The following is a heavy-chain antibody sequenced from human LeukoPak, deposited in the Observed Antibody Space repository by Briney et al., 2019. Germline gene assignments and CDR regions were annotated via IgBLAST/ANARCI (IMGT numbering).Heavy chain of an antibody. Sequence: ASVKVSCKASGYTFTSYGISWVRQAPGQGLEWMGWISAYNGNTNYAQKLQGRVTMTTDTSTSTAYMELRSLRSDDTAVYYCARGPYCGGDCYSNFDYWGQGTLVTVSS. J-gene: IGHJ4*02. D-gene: IGHD2-21*02. CDR3: ARGPYCGGDCYSNFDY. V-gene: IGHV1-18*01. CDR2: ISAYNGNT. CDR1: GYTFTSYG.